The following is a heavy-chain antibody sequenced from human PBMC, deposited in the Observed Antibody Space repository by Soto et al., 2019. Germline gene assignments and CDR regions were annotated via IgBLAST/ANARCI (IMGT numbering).Heavy chain of an antibody. CDR1: GGSISSSSYY. J-gene: IGHJ4*02. CDR2: IYYSGST. D-gene: IGHD3-3*01. V-gene: IGHV4-39*01. Sequence: SETLSLTCTVSGGSISSSSYYWGWIRQPPGKGLEWIGSIYYSGSTYYNPSLKSRVTISVDTSKNQFSLKLSSVTAADTAVYYCARLNYDFWSGYCPIDYWGQGTLVTVSS. CDR3: ARLNYDFWSGYCPIDY.